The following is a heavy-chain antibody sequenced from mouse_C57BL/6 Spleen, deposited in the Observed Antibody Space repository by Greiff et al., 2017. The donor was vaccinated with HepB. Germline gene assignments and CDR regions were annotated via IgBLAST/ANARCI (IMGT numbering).Heavy chain of an antibody. Sequence: VQLQQSGTVLARPGASVKMSCKTSGYTFTSYWMHWVKQRPGQGLEWIGAIYPGNSDTSYNQKFKGKAKLTAVTSASTAYMELSSLTNEDSAVYYCTAYYGSSYASSWFAYWGQGTLVTGSA. CDR3: TAYYGSSYASSWFAY. J-gene: IGHJ3*01. CDR1: GYTFTSYW. CDR2: IYPGNSDT. D-gene: IGHD1-1*01. V-gene: IGHV1-5*01.